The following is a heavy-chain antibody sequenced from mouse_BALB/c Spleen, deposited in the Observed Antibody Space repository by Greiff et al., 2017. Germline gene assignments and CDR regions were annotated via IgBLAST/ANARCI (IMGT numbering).Heavy chain of an antibody. CDR3: ARANLYYFDY. V-gene: IGHV5-9-4*01. J-gene: IGHJ2*01. Sequence: DVMLVESGGGLVKPGGSLKLSCAASGFTFSSYAMSWVRQSPEKRLEWVAEISSGGSYTYYPDTVTGRFTISRDNAKNTLYLEMSSLRSEDTAMYYCARANLYYFDYWGQGTTLTVSS. CDR1: GFTFSSYA. D-gene: IGHD6-1*01. CDR2: ISSGGSYT.